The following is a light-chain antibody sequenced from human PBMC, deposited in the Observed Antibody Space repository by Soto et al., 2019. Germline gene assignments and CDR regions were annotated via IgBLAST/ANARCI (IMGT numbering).Light chain of an antibody. CDR1: QGISTY. CDR3: QQLRTYPFS. CDR2: GAH. J-gene: IGKJ4*01. Sequence: DIQLTQSPSFLSASVGDRVSITCRASQGISTYLAWYQHKPGKAPNLLIYGAHILQNGVPTRFSGSGFGTEFTLTISSLQPEDFATYYCQQLRTYPFSFGGGTKVEIK. V-gene: IGKV1-9*01.